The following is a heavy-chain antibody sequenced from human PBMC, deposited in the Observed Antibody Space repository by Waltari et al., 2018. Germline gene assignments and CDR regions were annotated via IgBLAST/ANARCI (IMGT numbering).Heavy chain of an antibody. CDR1: GGSISSYY. V-gene: IGHV4-59*08. CDR3: ARHGRYGSGSYYKGGWFDP. J-gene: IGHJ5*02. Sequence: QVQLQESGPGLVKPSETLSLTCTVSGGSISSYYWSWIRQPPGKGLEGIGYIYYSWRTNDTTSRNSRVIRSVDTSKNQFSLKLSSVTAADTAVYYCARHGRYGSGSYYKGGWFDPWGQGTLVTVSS. D-gene: IGHD3-10*01. CDR2: IYYSWRT.